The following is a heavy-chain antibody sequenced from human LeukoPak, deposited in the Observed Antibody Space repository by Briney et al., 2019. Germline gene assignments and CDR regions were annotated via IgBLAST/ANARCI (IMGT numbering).Heavy chain of an antibody. CDR3: ARSGGYNRLDY. Sequence: TGGSLRLFCAASGFTFSTYWMYWFRQAPGRGLVWVSRINGDGTSTSYADSVKGRFTISRDNAENTLYLQMNSLRAEDTAVYYCARSGGYNRLDYWGQGTLVTASS. J-gene: IGHJ4*02. CDR1: GFTFSTYW. D-gene: IGHD5-18*01. V-gene: IGHV3-74*01. CDR2: INGDGTST.